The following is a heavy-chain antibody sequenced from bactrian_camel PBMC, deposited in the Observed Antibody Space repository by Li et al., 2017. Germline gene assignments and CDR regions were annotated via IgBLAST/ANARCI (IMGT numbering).Heavy chain of an antibody. J-gene: IGHJ4*01. CDR1: ADIISNYC. D-gene: IGHD5*01. Sequence: QVQLVESGGDSVQSGGSLRLSCAASADIISNYCMAWFRQAPGKEPRAVSCIRGSGDSTYYADSVKGRFTISRDDAKNSIALQMSSLKTDDTARYYCAAGGQPPALYGSPQGTQVTVS. V-gene: IGHV3S60*01. CDR2: IRGSGDST.